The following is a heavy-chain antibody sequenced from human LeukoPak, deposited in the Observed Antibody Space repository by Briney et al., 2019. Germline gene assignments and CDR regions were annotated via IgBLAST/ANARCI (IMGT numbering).Heavy chain of an antibody. Sequence: GGSLRLSCVASGFTFSSHAMSWVRQAPGKGLEWVAVIWYDGSNKYYADSVKGRFTISRDNSKNTLYLQMNSLRAEDTAVYYCARGRHDTAMDDEFDYWGQGTLVTVSS. CDR2: IWYDGSNK. J-gene: IGHJ4*02. D-gene: IGHD5-18*01. CDR1: GFTFSSHA. V-gene: IGHV3-33*08. CDR3: ARGRHDTAMDDEFDY.